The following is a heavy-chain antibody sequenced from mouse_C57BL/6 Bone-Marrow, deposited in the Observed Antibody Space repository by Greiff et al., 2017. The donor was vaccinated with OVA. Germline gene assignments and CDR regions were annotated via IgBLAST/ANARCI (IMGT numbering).Heavy chain of an antibody. V-gene: IGHV1-15*01. CDR2: IDPETGGT. CDR1: GYTFTDYE. CDR3: TRVDYYYGSSYDY. J-gene: IGHJ2*01. Sequence: VQLQESGAELVRPGASVTLSCKASGYTFTDYEMHWVKQTPVHGLEWIGAIDPETGGTASNQKFKGKAILTADKSSSTAYMELRSLTSEDSAVYYCTRVDYYYGSSYDYWGQGTTLTVSS. D-gene: IGHD1-1*01.